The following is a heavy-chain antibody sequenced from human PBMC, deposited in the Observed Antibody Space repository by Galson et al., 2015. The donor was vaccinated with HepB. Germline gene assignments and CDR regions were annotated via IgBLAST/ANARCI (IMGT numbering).Heavy chain of an antibody. CDR2: ISRSSSYI. J-gene: IGHJ6*02. CDR3: ASLLAYCGGDCYSNYYYYGMDV. CDR1: GFTFSSYS. D-gene: IGHD2-21*02. V-gene: IGHV3-21*01. Sequence: SLRLSCAASGFTFSSYSMNWVRQAPGKGLEWVSSISRSSSYIYYDDSVKGRFTISRDNAKNSLYLQMNSLRAEDTAVYYCASLLAYCGGDCYSNYYYYGMDVWGQGTTVTVSS.